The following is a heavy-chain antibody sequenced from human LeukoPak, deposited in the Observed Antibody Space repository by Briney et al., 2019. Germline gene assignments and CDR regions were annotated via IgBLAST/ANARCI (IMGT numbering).Heavy chain of an antibody. D-gene: IGHD3-22*01. V-gene: IGHV3-43*01. CDR1: GFIFDDYT. Sequence: GGSLRLSCAASGFIFDDYTMHGVRPAPGKTLEWVSLVSWDGTTYYGDSVKGRFTISRDNSKNSLYLQMDSLRTDDTAFYYCAKDLTYESSGSVIDNWGQGTLVTVSS. J-gene: IGHJ4*02. CDR3: AKDLTYESSGSVIDN. CDR2: VSWDGTT.